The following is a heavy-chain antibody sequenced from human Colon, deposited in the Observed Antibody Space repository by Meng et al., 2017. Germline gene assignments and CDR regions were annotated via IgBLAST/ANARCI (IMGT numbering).Heavy chain of an antibody. J-gene: IGHJ4*02. D-gene: IGHD3-16*01. CDR3: ARGYRGSTYFAY. V-gene: IGHV4-30-2*06. Sequence: QLQLQESGSRLVKPSQTLCLTCAVSGDSVPTTLSSWSWIRQSPGKGLEWIGNIYDNGYTYYSPSLRSRVTISVDRSNNQFSLNLNSVTAADTAVYFCARGYRGSTYFAYWGQGILVTVSS. CDR1: GDSVPTTLSS. CDR2: IYDNGYT.